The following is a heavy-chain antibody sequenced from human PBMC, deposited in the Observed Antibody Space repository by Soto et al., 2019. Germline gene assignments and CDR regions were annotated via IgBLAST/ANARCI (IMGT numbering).Heavy chain of an antibody. D-gene: IGHD6-19*01. CDR2: VSHDGRNT. J-gene: IGHJ4*02. CDR1: GFTFSDYA. V-gene: IGHV3-30*18. CDR3: AKGGRQWLVTSDFNY. Sequence: VQLVESGGGVVQPGRSLRLSCAASGFTFSDYAMHWVRQAPGKGLEWVAVVSHDGRNTHYADSVKGRFTISRDSSKNTVSHEMTSLRAEDTDVYYCAKGGRQWLVTSDFNYWGQGALVTVSS.